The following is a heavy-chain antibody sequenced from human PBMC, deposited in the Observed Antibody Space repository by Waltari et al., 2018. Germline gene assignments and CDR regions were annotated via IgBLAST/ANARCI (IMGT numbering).Heavy chain of an antibody. Sequence: QVQLVQSGAEAKKPGASVKVSCKASGYTFTGDFMHWVRQAPGQGLEWMGHIDPKTGATNYPQNFQGRVTMTRDTSISTVYIELSGLTSDDTAVYYCARDAAHTTPGDYWGQGTLVTVSS. CDR2: IDPKTGAT. V-gene: IGHV1-2*06. CDR1: GYTFTGDF. CDR3: ARDAAHTTPGDY. D-gene: IGHD1-1*01. J-gene: IGHJ4*02.